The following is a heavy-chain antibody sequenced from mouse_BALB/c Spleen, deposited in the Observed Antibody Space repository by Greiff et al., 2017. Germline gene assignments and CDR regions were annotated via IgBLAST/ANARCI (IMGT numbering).Heavy chain of an antibody. Sequence: EVQLQQSGAELVKPGASVKLSCTASGFNIKDTYMHWVKQRPEQGLEWIGRIDPANGNTKYDPKFQGKATITADPSSNTAYLQLSSLTSEDTAVYYVARSNYYGYGYFDVWGAGTTVTVSS. CDR2: IDPANGNT. CDR1: GFNIKDTY. V-gene: IGHV14-3*02. CDR3: ARSNYYGYGYFDV. D-gene: IGHD1-1*01. J-gene: IGHJ1*01.